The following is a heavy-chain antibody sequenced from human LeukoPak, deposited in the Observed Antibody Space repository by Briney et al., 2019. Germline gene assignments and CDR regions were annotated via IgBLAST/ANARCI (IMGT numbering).Heavy chain of an antibody. D-gene: IGHD3-22*01. V-gene: IGHV3-74*01. CDR1: GFTFSNNW. CDR2: INSDGRTT. J-gene: IGHJ4*02. CDR3: AMIKEG. Sequence: PGGSLRLSCAASGFTFSNNWMHWVRHAPGRGLVWVSRINSDGRTTTFGDSVQGRFTISRDNAKNTLYLQMNSLRAEDTAVYCFAMIKEGWGQGTLV.